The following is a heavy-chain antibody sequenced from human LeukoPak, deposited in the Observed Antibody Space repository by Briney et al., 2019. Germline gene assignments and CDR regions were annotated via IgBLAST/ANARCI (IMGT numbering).Heavy chain of an antibody. Sequence: SETLSLTCTVSGGFISSYYWSWIRQPPGKGLEWIRYIYYSGSTNYNPSLKSRVTISVDTSKNQFSLKLSSVTAADTAVYYCARGSFTATDRRGYFDYWGQGTLVTVSS. CDR1: GGFISSYY. CDR3: ARGSFTATDRRGYFDY. V-gene: IGHV4-59*01. J-gene: IGHJ4*02. CDR2: IYYSGST. D-gene: IGHD1-26*01.